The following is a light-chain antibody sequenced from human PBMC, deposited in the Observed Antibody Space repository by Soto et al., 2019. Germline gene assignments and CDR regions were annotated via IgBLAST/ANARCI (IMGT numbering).Light chain of an antibody. Sequence: EVVMTQSPGTLSVSPGEGATLSCRASQSVSVNLAGYQHRPGQAPRPLIYDASTRAIGVPARFSGRGSETEFTLTISGLQSEDFGFYYCLQYNTWPYTFGRGTKLEI. CDR3: LQYNTWPYT. CDR2: DAS. V-gene: IGKV3-15*01. J-gene: IGKJ2*01. CDR1: QSVSVN.